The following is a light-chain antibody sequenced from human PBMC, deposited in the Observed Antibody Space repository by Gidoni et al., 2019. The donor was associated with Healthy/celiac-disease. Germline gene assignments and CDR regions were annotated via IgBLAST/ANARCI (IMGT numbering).Light chain of an antibody. CDR1: SSDVGGYKD. CDR3: SSYTSSSTVV. Sequence: QSALTQPASVSGSPGQSITISCTGTSSDVGGYKDVSLYQQHPGNAPKLMIHDVSNRPSGVSNRFSGSKSGNTASLTISGLQAEDEADYYCSSYTSSSTVVFGGGTKLTVL. CDR2: DVS. J-gene: IGLJ2*01. V-gene: IGLV2-14*01.